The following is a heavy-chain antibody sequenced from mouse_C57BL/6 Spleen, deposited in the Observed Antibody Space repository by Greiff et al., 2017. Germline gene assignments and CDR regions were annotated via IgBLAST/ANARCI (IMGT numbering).Heavy chain of an antibody. J-gene: IGHJ2*01. D-gene: IGHD2-3*01. CDR3: ARVNGYYDY. CDR1: GFTFSSYA. V-gene: IGHV5-4*03. Sequence: EVMLVESGGGLVKPGGSLKLSCAASGFTFSSYAMSWVRKTPEKRLEWVATISDGGSYTYYPDNVKGRFTLSRDNAKNNLYLQMSQLKTENTAMYYCARVNGYYDYWGKGTTLTVSS. CDR2: ISDGGSYT.